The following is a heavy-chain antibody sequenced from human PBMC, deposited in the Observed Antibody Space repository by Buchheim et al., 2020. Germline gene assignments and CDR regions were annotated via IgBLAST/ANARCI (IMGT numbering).Heavy chain of an antibody. CDR2: ISYDGSNK. Sequence: QVQLVESGGGVVQPGRSLRLSCAASGFTFSSHAMHWVRQAPGKGLEWVAVISYDGSNKYYADSVKGRFTISRDNSKNTLYLQMNSLRAEDTAVYYCARGVVRGVISYWGQGTL. V-gene: IGHV3-30*04. CDR3: ARGVVRGVISY. CDR1: GFTFSSHA. D-gene: IGHD3-10*01. J-gene: IGHJ4*02.